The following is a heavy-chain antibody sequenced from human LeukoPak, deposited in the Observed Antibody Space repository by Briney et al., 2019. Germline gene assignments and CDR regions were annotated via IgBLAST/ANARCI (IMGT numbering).Heavy chain of an antibody. J-gene: IGHJ4*02. D-gene: IGHD3-22*01. CDR1: GFTFSSYA. CDR3: AKGSYYYDSADYFDY. V-gene: IGHV3-23*01. Sequence: PGGSLRLSCAASGFTFSSYAMSWVRQAPGKGLEWVSTLIGSGGNTHYADSVKGRVTISRDNSKNTLYLQMNSLRAEDTAVYHCAKGSYYYDSADYFDYWGQGTLVTVTS. CDR2: LIGSGGNT.